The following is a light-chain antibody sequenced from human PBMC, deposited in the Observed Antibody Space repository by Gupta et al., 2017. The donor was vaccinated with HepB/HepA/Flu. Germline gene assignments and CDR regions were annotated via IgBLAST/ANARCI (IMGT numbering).Light chain of an antibody. V-gene: IGKV1-12*01. CDR3: QQANSFPLT. CDR1: QTVSQ. CDR2: ASS. Sequence: DIQMTQSPSSVSASVGDRVTITCRASQTVSQLAWYQQKPGKAPKLLIYASSSLQSGVPLRFSGSGSGTDFTLTISRLQPEDFATYSCQQANSFPLTFGPGTKVDIK. J-gene: IGKJ3*01.